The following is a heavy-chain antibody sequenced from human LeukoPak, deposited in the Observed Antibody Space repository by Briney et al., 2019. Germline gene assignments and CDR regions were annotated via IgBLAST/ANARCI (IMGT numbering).Heavy chain of an antibody. D-gene: IGHD6-19*01. CDR2: INHNGST. CDR1: GGSFSGYY. Sequence: SETLSLACAVYGGSFSGYYWSWIRQPPGKGLEWIGEINHNGSTNYNPSLKSRVTISVDTSKNQFSLKLSSVTAADTAVYYCARVGIAVADLDAFDIWGQGTMVTVSS. J-gene: IGHJ3*02. V-gene: IGHV4-34*01. CDR3: ARVGIAVADLDAFDI.